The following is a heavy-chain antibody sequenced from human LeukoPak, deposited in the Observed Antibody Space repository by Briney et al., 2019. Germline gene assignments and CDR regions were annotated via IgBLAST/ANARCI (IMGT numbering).Heavy chain of an antibody. Sequence: SGTLSLTCAVSGGSISSSNWWSWVRQPPGKGLEWIGEIYHSGSTNYNPSLKSRVTISVDKSKNQFSLKLSSVTAADTAVYYCAREGYYYDSSGRSAPGQAFDIWGQGTMVTVSS. V-gene: IGHV4-4*02. CDR1: GGSISSSNW. D-gene: IGHD3-22*01. CDR3: AREGYYYDSSGRSAPGQAFDI. J-gene: IGHJ3*02. CDR2: IYHSGST.